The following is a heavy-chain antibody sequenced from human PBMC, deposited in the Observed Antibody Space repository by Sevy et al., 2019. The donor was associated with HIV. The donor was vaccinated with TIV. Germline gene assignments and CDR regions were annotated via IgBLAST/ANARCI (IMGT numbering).Heavy chain of an antibody. CDR3: AKEVDRLELGSMDV. J-gene: IGHJ6*02. CDR2: VSYDGSNK. Sequence: GGSLRLSCAASGFTFSSYGMHWVRLAPGKGLEWVAVVSYDGSNKDYADSVKGRFTISRDNSKNTLYLQMNSLRAEDTAVYYSAKEVDRLELGSMDVWGQGTTVTVSS. CDR1: GFTFSSYG. D-gene: IGHD1-7*01. V-gene: IGHV3-30*18.